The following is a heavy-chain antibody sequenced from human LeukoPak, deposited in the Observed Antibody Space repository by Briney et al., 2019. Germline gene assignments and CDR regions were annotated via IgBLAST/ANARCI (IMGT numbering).Heavy chain of an antibody. J-gene: IGHJ4*02. V-gene: IGHV3-30*04. CDR2: ISNDGTIQ. CDR3: ARAMVRGVIPY. CDR1: GFTFSRFE. Sequence: SGGSLRLSCVASGFTFSRFELNWVRQAPGKGLEWLAVISNDGTIQYYADSVKGRFTISRDNSRNIMNLQTDSLRPEDTALYYCARAMVRGVIPYWGQGTLVTVSS. D-gene: IGHD3-10*01.